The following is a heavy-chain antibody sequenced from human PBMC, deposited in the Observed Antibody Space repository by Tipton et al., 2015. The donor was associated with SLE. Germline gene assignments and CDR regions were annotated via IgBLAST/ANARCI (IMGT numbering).Heavy chain of an antibody. V-gene: IGHV4-4*07. CDR3: ARDRNMLYLSASAEVDAFDI. J-gene: IGHJ3*02. CDR2: IYSSGVT. D-gene: IGHD2-8*01. Sequence: TLSLTCTVSGYSINGYYWCWFRQSAAKGLEWFGGIYSSGVTPYTSSLKSRVTMSVDTSQNHFSLTLGSVTAADTAVYFCARDRNMLYLSASAEVDAFDIWGQGTTVIVSS. CDR1: GYSINGYY.